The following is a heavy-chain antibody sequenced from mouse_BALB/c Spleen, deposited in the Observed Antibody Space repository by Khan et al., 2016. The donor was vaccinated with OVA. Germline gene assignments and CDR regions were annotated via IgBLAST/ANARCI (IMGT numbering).Heavy chain of an antibody. CDR2: ISTYYGDA. V-gene: IGHV1S137*01. CDR3: ARGSGNSRFAY. J-gene: IGHJ3*01. D-gene: IGHD1-3*01. Sequence: QVQLQQSGAELVRPGVSVKISCKGSGYTFTDFAMHWVKQSHAKSLEWIGVISTYYGDATYNQKFKGKATMTVDKSSSTAYVELARLTSEDSALYYCARGSGNSRFAYWGQGTLVTVSA. CDR1: GYTFTDFA.